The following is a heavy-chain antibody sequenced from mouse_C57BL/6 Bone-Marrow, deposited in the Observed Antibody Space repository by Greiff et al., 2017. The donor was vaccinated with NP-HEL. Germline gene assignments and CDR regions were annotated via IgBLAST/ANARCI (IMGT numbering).Heavy chain of an antibody. V-gene: IGHV6-3*01. Sequence: EVQRVESGGGLVQPGGSMKLSCVASGFTFSNYWMNWVRQSPEKGLEWVAQIRLKSDNYATHYAESVKGRFTISRDDSKSSVYLQMNNLRAEDTGIYYCTRSVYDYEGFAYWGQGTLVTVSA. CDR2: IRLKSDNYAT. D-gene: IGHD2-4*01. J-gene: IGHJ3*01. CDR3: TRSVYDYEGFAY. CDR1: GFTFSNYW.